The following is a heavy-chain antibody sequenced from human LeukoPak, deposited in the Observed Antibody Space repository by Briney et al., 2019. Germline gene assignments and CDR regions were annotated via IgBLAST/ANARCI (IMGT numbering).Heavy chain of an antibody. V-gene: IGHV3-23*01. J-gene: IGHJ6*03. D-gene: IGHD3-9*01. CDR2: ISGSGGST. CDR3: ALRRLGFYYYYYYMDV. CDR1: GFTFRSYA. Sequence: GGSLRLSXAASGFTFRSYAMSWIRQAPGKGLEWVSAISGSGGSTYNADSVMGRFTISRDNSKNTLYLHLNSLRAADTAVYYCALRRLGFYYYYYYMDVWGKGTTVTVSS.